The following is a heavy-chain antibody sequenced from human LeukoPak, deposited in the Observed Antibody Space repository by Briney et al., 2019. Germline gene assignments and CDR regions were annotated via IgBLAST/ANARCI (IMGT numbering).Heavy chain of an antibody. J-gene: IGHJ4*02. V-gene: IGHV3-30-3*01. D-gene: IGHD3-10*01. CDR1: GFTFSSYA. CDR2: ISYDGSNK. CDR3: ARAYGLDY. Sequence: GGSLRLSCAASGFTFSSYAMHWVRQAPGKGLEWVAVISYDGSNKYYADSVKGRFTISRDNSKNTLYLQMNSLRAEDTAVYYCARAYGLDYWGQGTQVTVPS.